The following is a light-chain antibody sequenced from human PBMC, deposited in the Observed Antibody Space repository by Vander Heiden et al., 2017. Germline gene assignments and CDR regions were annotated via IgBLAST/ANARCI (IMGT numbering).Light chain of an antibody. Sequence: EIVMTQSPATLSVPPGETATRTCRASQSVSSNVAWYQQKPGQAPSLLIYGASTRATGIPARFSGSGSGTESTLTISSLQSEDFAVYYCQQYDNWWTFGQGTKVEVK. CDR3: QQYDNWWT. CDR1: QSVSSN. J-gene: IGKJ1*01. CDR2: GAS. V-gene: IGKV3-15*01.